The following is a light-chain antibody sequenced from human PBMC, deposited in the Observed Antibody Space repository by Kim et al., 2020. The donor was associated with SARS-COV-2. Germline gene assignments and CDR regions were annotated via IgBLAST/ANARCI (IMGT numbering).Light chain of an antibody. CDR3: AAWDDSLSGRV. J-gene: IGLJ3*02. V-gene: IGLV1-44*01. CDR2: GNA. CDR1: SSNIGFCA. Sequence: GHSVTFSWSGSSSNIGFCAVGCFHHLPGTAPKLLIYGNAQRPSGVPGRFSGSKSGTSASLAISGLQSQDDADYYCAAWDDSLSGRVFCGGTQLTVL.